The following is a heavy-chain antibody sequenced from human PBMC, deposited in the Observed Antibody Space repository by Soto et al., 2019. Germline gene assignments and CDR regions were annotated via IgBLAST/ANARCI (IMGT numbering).Heavy chain of an antibody. Sequence: QVPLVQSGAEVKKPGASVKVSCKASGYSFTDYHIHWVRQAPGQGLEWLGRINPKSGGTSTAQKFQGWVTMTTDTSISTAALELTRLTSDDTAIYYCARGDSTDCSNGVCSFFYHHDGDVWGQGTTVTVSS. CDR2: INPKSGGT. D-gene: IGHD2-8*01. CDR3: ARGDSTDCSNGVCSFFYHHDGDV. J-gene: IGHJ6*02. CDR1: GYSFTDYH. V-gene: IGHV1-2*04.